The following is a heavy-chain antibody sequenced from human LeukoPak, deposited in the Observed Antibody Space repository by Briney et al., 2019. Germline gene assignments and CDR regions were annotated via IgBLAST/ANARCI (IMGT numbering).Heavy chain of an antibody. CDR2: IGDSGGST. CDR3: AKGCGGSCYRFDY. V-gene: IGHV3-23*01. Sequence: GGSLRLSCAASGFTFSSYAMSWVRQAPGKGLEWVSAIGDSGGSTFYADSVKGRFTISRDNSKNTLYLQMNSLRAEDTAVYYCAKGCGGSCYRFDYWGQGTLVTVSS. CDR1: GFTFSSYA. J-gene: IGHJ4*02. D-gene: IGHD2-15*01.